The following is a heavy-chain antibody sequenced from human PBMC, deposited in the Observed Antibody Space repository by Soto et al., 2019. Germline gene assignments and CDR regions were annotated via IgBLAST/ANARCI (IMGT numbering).Heavy chain of an antibody. CDR2: INAGNGNT. D-gene: IGHD3-10*01. CDR1: GYTFTSYA. J-gene: IGHJ4*02. V-gene: IGHV1-3*01. Sequence: GASVKVSCKASGYTFTSYAMHWVRQAPGQRLEWMGWINAGNGNTKYSQKFQGRVTITRDTSASTAYMELSSLRSEDTAVYYCARGMVRGVYRDYWGQGTLVTVSS. CDR3: ARGMVRGVYRDY.